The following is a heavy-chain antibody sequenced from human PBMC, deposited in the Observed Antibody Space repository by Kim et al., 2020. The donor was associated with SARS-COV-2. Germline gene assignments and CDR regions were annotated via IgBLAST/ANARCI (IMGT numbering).Heavy chain of an antibody. CDR2: IYYSGST. Sequence: SETLSLTCTVSGGSISSSSYYWGWIRQPPGKGLEWIGSIYYSGSTYYNPSLKSRVTISVDTSKNQFSLKLSSVTAADTAVYYCARHGLLWFGEKIPSNFDYWGQGTLVTVSS. CDR3: ARHGLLWFGEKIPSNFDY. J-gene: IGHJ4*02. CDR1: GGSISSSSYY. V-gene: IGHV4-39*01. D-gene: IGHD3-10*01.